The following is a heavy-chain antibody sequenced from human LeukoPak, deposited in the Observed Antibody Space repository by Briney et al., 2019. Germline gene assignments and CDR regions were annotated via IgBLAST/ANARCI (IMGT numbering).Heavy chain of an antibody. CDR3: ARYGRTMIVVARRDWFDP. D-gene: IGHD3-22*01. CDR2: INHSGSN. Sequence: PSETLSLTCAVYGGSFSGYYWSWIRQPPGKGLEWIGEINHSGSNNYNPSLKSRVTISVDPSKNQFSLKLSSVTAADTAVYYCARYGRTMIVVARRDWFDPWGQGTLVTASS. CDR1: GGSFSGYY. J-gene: IGHJ5*02. V-gene: IGHV4-34*01.